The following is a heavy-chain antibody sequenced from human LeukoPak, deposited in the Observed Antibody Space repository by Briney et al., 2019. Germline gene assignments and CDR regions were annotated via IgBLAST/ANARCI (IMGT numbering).Heavy chain of an antibody. CDR3: AKDMLVVITTPDY. CDR2: ISGSGGRK. D-gene: IGHD3-22*01. Sequence: PGGSLRLSCAASGFTFSSYAMSWVRQAPGKGGEWVSAISGSGGRKYYADPVKGRFTISRDNSKNTLYLQMNSLRAEDTAVYYCAKDMLVVITTPDYWGQGTLVTVSS. CDR1: GFTFSSYA. V-gene: IGHV3-23*01. J-gene: IGHJ4*02.